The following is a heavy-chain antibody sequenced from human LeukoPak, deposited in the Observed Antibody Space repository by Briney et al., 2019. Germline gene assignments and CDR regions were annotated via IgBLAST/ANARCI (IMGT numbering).Heavy chain of an antibody. Sequence: PSETLSLTCTVSGGSISSYYWSWIRQPPGKGLEWIGYIYYSGSTNYNPSLKSRVTISVDTSKNQFSLKLSSVTAADTAVYYCARDRGFGELFRGYFDYWGLGTLVTISS. V-gene: IGHV4-59*01. CDR1: GGSISSYY. J-gene: IGHJ4*02. D-gene: IGHD3-10*01. CDR3: ARDRGFGELFRGYFDY. CDR2: IYYSGST.